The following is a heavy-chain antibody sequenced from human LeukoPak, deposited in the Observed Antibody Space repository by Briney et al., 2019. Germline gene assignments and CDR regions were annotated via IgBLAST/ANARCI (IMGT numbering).Heavy chain of an antibody. D-gene: IGHD3-22*01. J-gene: IGHJ4*02. CDR3: ASHAHDYDSSGYFDS. CDR1: RLTFNSNA. Sequence: GGSLRLSCVVSRLTFNSNAMCWVRQAPGKGLEWVSGISVSGGSEYYADSVKGRFSVSRDNSKHTVYLQMNSLRAEDTAVYSCASHAHDYDSSGYFDSWGQGALVTVSS. CDR2: ISVSGGSE. V-gene: IGHV3-23*01.